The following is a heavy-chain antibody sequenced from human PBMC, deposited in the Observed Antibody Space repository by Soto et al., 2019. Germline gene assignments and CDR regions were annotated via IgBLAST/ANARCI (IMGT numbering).Heavy chain of an antibody. CDR2: INHSGST. CDR3: ARTVLRFLEWSLTRVGWFDP. CDR1: GGSFSGYY. Sequence: SETLSLTCAVYGGSFSGYYWSWIRQPPGKGLDWIGEINHSGSTNYNPSLKSRVTISVDTSKNQFSLKLSSVTAADTAVYYCARTVLRFLEWSLTRVGWFDPWGQGTLVTVSS. D-gene: IGHD3-3*01. J-gene: IGHJ5*02. V-gene: IGHV4-34*01.